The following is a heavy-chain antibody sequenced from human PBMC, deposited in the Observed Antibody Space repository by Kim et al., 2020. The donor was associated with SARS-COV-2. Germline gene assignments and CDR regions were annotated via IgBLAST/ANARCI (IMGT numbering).Heavy chain of an antibody. J-gene: IGHJ4*02. CDR2: IYYSGST. V-gene: IGHV4-39*07. Sequence: SETLSLTCTVSGGSISSSSYYWGWIRQPPGKGLEWIGSIYYSGSTYYNPSLKSRVTISVDTSKNQFSLKLSSVTAADTAVYYCARVPPRITMVRGVIKEGDYWGQRTLVTVSS. CDR1: GGSISSSSYY. D-gene: IGHD3-10*01. CDR3: ARVPPRITMVRGVIKEGDY.